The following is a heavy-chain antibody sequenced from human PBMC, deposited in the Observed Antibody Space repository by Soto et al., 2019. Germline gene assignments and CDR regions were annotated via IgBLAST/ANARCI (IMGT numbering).Heavy chain of an antibody. D-gene: IGHD3-3*01. Sequence: PSETLSLTCTVSGGSVSSGSYYWSWIRQPPGKGLEWIGYIYYSGSTNYNPSLKSRVTISVDTSKNQFSLKLSSVTAADTAVYYCARGPPYYDFWSGYYRYPSLDYWGQGTLVTVSS. V-gene: IGHV4-61*01. CDR3: ARGPPYYDFWSGYYRYPSLDY. J-gene: IGHJ4*02. CDR1: GGSVSSGSYY. CDR2: IYYSGST.